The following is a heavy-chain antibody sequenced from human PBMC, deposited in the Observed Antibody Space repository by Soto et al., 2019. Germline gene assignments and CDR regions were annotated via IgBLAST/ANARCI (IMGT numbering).Heavy chain of an antibody. CDR1: GYTFTSYG. V-gene: IGHV1-18*01. Sequence: QVQLVQSGAEVKEPGASVKVSCKASGYTFTSYGLNWVRQAPGQGLEWMGWISAYNGNTNYAQKFQGRVTMTTDTTTSTDYMELRSLGSDDTAVYYCAGSGSSGYYLDYWGQGTLVTVSA. CDR3: AGSGSSGYYLDY. J-gene: IGHJ4*02. D-gene: IGHD3-22*01. CDR2: ISAYNGNT.